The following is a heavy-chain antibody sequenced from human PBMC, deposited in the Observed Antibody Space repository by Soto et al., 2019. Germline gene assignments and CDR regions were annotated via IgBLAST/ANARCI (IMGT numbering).Heavy chain of an antibody. CDR1: GFTFSSFW. J-gene: IGHJ4*02. CDR3: SRSLDS. V-gene: IGHV3-7*01. CDR2: INPGGSEK. Sequence: SGGSLRLSCAASGFTFSSFWMDWVRQAPGKGLEWVANINPGGSEKHYVDSVKGRFTISRDNAKNSLYLQMSSLTAEDSALYYCSRSLDSWGQGTRVTVSS.